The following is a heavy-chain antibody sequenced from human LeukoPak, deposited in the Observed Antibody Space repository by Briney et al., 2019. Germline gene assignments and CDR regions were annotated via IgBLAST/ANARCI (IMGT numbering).Heavy chain of an antibody. CDR2: IHHSGST. Sequence: SGTLSLTCAVSGGSISTSNWWSWVRRPPGKGLEWIGEIHHSGSTNYNPSLKSRVTISVDKSKNEFSLELSSVTAADTAVYYCARDVTKAVAGGDWGQGILVTVSS. J-gene: IGHJ4*02. V-gene: IGHV4-4*02. D-gene: IGHD6-19*01. CDR3: ARDVTKAVAGGD. CDR1: GGSISTSNW.